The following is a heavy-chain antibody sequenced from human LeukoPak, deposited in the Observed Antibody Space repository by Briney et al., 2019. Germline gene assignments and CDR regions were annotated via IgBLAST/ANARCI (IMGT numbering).Heavy chain of an antibody. CDR1: GYTFTSYG. V-gene: IGHV1-18*01. Sequence: GASVKVSCKASGYTFTSYGISWVRQAPGQGLEWMGWISAYNGNTNYAQKLQGRVTMTRNTSISTAYMELSSLRSEDTAVYYCARLPRTTYYFIDYWGQGTLVTVSS. CDR2: ISAYNGNT. CDR3: ARLPRTTYYFIDY. D-gene: IGHD1-1*01. J-gene: IGHJ4*02.